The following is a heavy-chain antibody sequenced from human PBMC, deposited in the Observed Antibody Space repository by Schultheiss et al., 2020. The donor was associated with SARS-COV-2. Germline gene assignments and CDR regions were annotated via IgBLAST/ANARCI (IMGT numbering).Heavy chain of an antibody. CDR2: IHDSGST. J-gene: IGHJ5*02. V-gene: IGHV4-59*08. D-gene: IGHD2-8*02. Sequence: SETLSLTCTVSGVSISSYCWNWIRQPPGKGLEWIGFIHDSGSTNYNPSLKSRVTISVDTSKNQFSLKLTSVIAADTAVYYWARRRSDGNWWLDTWGQGTLVTVSS. CDR1: GVSISSYC. CDR3: ARRRSDGNWWLDT.